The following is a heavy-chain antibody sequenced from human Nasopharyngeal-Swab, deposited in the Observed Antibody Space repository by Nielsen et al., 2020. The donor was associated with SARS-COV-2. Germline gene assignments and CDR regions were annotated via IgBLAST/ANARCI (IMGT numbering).Heavy chain of an antibody. V-gene: IGHV3-48*01. CDR2: ISSSSSTI. D-gene: IGHD2-2*01. CDR3: ARVSLGYCSSTSCYRSYYYYYYMDV. CDR1: GFTFSSYS. J-gene: IGHJ6*03. Sequence: GESLKISCAASGFTFSSYSMNWVRQAPGKGLEWVSYISSSSSTIYYADSVKGRFTISRDNAKNSLYLQMNGLRAEDTAVYYCARVSLGYCSSTSCYRSYYYYYYMDVWGKGTTVTVSS.